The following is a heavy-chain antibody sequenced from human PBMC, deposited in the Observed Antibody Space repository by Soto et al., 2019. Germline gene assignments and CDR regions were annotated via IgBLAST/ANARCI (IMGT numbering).Heavy chain of an antibody. Sequence: GGSLRLSCAASEFTFSSYTMSWVRQAPGKGLEWVSAISGSGGSTYYADSVKGRFTISSDNSKNTLYLQMNSLRAEDTAVYYYAKPDRTGSGWFSKYYYYMDLWGQGTTVTVSS. CDR3: AKPDRTGSGWFSKYYYYMDL. CDR1: EFTFSSYT. CDR2: ISGSGGST. V-gene: IGHV3-23*01. J-gene: IGHJ6*02. D-gene: IGHD6-19*01.